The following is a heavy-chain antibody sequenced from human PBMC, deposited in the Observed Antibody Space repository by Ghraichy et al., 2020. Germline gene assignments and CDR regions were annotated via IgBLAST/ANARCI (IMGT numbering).Heavy chain of an antibody. J-gene: IGHJ4*02. V-gene: IGHV4-59*01. Sequence: NLSLTCTVSGGSISSYYWSWIRQPPGKGLEWIGYIYYSGSTNYNPSLKSRVTISVDTSKNQFSLKLSSVTAADTAVYYCARAIAAAGHFDYWGQGNLVTVSS. D-gene: IGHD6-13*01. CDR2: IYYSGST. CDR1: GGSISSYY. CDR3: ARAIAAAGHFDY.